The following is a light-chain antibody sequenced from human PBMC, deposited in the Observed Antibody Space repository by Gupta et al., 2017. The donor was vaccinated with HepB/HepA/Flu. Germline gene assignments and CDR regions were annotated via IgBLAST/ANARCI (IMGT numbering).Light chain of an antibody. Sequence: QSALTQPASVSGSPGQSITISCTGTSSDVGNYNYVSWYQQHPGKAPKLMIFDVSNRPSGGSSRFSGSKSGNAASLTISGLQADDEAYYYCSSYASSTTRVVFGGGTKVTVL. V-gene: IGLV2-14*03. CDR1: SSDVGNYNY. J-gene: IGLJ2*01. CDR2: DVS. CDR3: SSYASSTTRVV.